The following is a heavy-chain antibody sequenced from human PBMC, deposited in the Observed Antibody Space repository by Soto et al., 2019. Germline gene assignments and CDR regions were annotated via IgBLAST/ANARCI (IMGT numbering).Heavy chain of an antibody. J-gene: IGHJ4*02. Sequence: QVQLVQSEAEVKKPGTSVKVSCKASGYIFANYAIHWVRQAPGQRLEWMGWINPGNGNTKYSQKFQGRVTVIRDTSASTAYMELSSLRSEDTAVYYCATSGECGNDCLDTYWGQGTLVTVSS. V-gene: IGHV1-3*01. CDR1: GYIFANYA. CDR2: INPGNGNT. CDR3: ATSGECGNDCLDTY. D-gene: IGHD2-21*02.